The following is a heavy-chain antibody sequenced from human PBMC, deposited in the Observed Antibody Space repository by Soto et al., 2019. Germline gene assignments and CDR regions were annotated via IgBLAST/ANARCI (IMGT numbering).Heavy chain of an antibody. V-gene: IGHV3-30-3*01. CDR1: GFTFSSYA. D-gene: IGHD1-26*01. J-gene: IGHJ3*02. CDR2: ISYDGSNK. CDR3: ARVSGDDAFDI. Sequence: PVGSLRLSCAASGFTFSSYAMHWVRQAPGKGLEWVAVISYDGSNKYYADSVKGRSTISRDNSKNTLYLQMNSLRAEGTAVYYCARVSGDDAFDIWGQGTMVTVSS.